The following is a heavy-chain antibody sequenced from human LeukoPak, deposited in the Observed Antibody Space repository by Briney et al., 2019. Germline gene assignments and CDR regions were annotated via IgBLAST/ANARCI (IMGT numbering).Heavy chain of an antibody. Sequence: SETLSLTCTVSGYSISTGYYWDWIRQPPGKGLEWIGTFYHGGSTYYNPSLKSRVTISVDTSKNQFSLKLRSVTAADTAVYYCARRGHLVKDYYYYYYMDVWGKGTTVTVSS. V-gene: IGHV4-38-2*02. CDR2: FYHGGST. D-gene: IGHD3-16*02. J-gene: IGHJ6*03. CDR1: GYSISTGYY. CDR3: ARRGHLVKDYYYYYYMDV.